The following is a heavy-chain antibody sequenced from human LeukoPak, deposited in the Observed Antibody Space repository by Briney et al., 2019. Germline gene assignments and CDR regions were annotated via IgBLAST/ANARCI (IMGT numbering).Heavy chain of an antibody. V-gene: IGHV3-74*01. J-gene: IGHJ4*02. Sequence: GSLRLSCAASGFTFSRYWMHWVRQAPGKGLVWVSRLNSDGSSTTYADSVKGRFTISRDNAKNTLYLQMNSLRAEDTAVYYCVRGGGYYLDYWGQGTLVTVSS. D-gene: IGHD3-16*01. CDR2: LNSDGSST. CDR3: VRGGGYYLDY. CDR1: GFTFSRYW.